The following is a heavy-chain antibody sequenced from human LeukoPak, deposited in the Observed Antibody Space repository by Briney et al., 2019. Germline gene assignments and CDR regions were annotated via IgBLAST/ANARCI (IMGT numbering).Heavy chain of an antibody. V-gene: IGHV1-69*01. CDR3: AREVEPLYYYYYMDV. J-gene: IGHJ6*03. D-gene: IGHD5-24*01. CDR1: GGTFSSYA. Sequence: SVKVSCKASGGTFSSYAISWVRQAPGQGLEWMGGIIPIFGTANYAQKFQGRVTITADESTSTAYMELSSLRSEDTAVYYCAREVEPLYYYYYMDVWGKGTTVTVFS. CDR2: IIPIFGTA.